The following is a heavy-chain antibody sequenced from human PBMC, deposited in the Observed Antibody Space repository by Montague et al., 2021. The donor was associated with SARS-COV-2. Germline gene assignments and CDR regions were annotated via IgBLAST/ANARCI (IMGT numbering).Heavy chain of an antibody. Sequence: SLRLSCAASGFTLDDYAMHWVRQAPGKGLEWVSGITWNSGSRGYADSVKGRFTISGDNAKNSLYLQMNSLRAEDTAFHYCAKVRSGSYWGCFDYWGQGTLVTVSS. CDR3: AKVRSGSYWGCFDY. D-gene: IGHD3-10*01. CDR1: GFTLDDYA. V-gene: IGHV3-9*01. CDR2: ITWNSGSR. J-gene: IGHJ4*02.